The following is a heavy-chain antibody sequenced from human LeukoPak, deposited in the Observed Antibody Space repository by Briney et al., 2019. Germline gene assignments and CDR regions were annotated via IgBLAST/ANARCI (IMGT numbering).Heavy chain of an antibody. CDR1: GYSFTSYW. J-gene: IGHJ4*02. D-gene: IGHD6-19*01. CDR2: IYPGDSDT. V-gene: IGHV5-51*01. CDR3: ARHSADSSGWSSFDY. Sequence: GESLQISCKGSGYSFTSYWIGCVRQMAGKSLEWMVIIYPGDSDTRYSPSFQGQVTISADKSISTAYLQWSSLKASDTAMYYCARHSADSSGWSSFDYWGQGTLVTVSS.